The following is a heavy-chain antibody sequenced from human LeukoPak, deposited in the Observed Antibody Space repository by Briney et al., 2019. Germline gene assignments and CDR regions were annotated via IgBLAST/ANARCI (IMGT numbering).Heavy chain of an antibody. D-gene: IGHD4-17*01. CDR3: ARDTFFVEMTTVTTKHNYFDY. CDR1: GGSISSGSYY. Sequence: SETLSLTCTVSGGSISSGSYYWSWIRQPAGKGLEWIGRIYTSGSTNYNPSLKSRVTISVDTSKNQFSLKLSSVTAADTAVYYCARDTFFVEMTTVTTKHNYFDYWGQGTLVTVSS. J-gene: IGHJ4*02. V-gene: IGHV4-61*02. CDR2: IYTSGST.